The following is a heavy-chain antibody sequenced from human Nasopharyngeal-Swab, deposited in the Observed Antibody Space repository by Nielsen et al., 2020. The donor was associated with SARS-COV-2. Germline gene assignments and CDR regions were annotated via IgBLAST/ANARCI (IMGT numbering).Heavy chain of an antibody. V-gene: IGHV1-18*01. CDR2: INAYNGNT. Sequence: WVRQAPGQGLEWMGWINAYNGNTNYAQKLQGRVTMTTDTSTSTAYMELRSLRSDDTAVYYCAAIKYDYVWGSYRYTQNLNWFDPWGQGTLVTVSS. CDR3: AAIKYDYVWGSYRYTQNLNWFDP. D-gene: IGHD3-16*02. J-gene: IGHJ5*02.